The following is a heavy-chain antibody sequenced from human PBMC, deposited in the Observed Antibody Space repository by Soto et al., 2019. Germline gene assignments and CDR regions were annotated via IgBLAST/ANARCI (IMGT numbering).Heavy chain of an antibody. J-gene: IGHJ4*02. D-gene: IGHD3-10*01. Sequence: GGSLRLSCAPSGFTFSNYAMFWVRQAPGKGLEWVSTIFAGGGSTYYADSVKGRFTISRDNSKNILFLQMDSLRAEDTAVYFCAKDLIRGDGYIDFDYWGQGALVTVSS. CDR3: AKDLIRGDGYIDFDY. V-gene: IGHV3-23*01. CDR2: IFAGGGST. CDR1: GFTFSNYA.